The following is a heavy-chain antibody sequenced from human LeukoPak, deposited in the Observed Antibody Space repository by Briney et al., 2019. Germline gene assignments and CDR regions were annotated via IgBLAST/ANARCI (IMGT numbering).Heavy chain of an antibody. CDR1: GFTFSSYW. Sequence: GGSLRLSCAASGFTFSSYWMSWVRQAPGKGLEWVANIKQDGSEKYYVDSVKGRFTISRDNAKTSLYLQMNSLRGEDTGGDFCVGKSPDRVSRGFGAFCYYYCMDVWGKGNTVTVSS. CDR3: VGKSPDRVSRGFGAFCYYYCMDV. J-gene: IGHJ6*03. V-gene: IGHV3-7*01. CDR2: IKQDGSEK. D-gene: IGHD3-10*01.